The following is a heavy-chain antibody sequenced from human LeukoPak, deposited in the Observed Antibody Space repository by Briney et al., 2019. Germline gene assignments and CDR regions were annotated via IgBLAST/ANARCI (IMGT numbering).Heavy chain of an antibody. V-gene: IGHV3-30-3*01. CDR3: VGAAYYFDY. D-gene: IGHD6-25*01. CDR2: ISYDGSNK. J-gene: IGHJ4*02. Sequence: GRSLSLSCAASGSTFSSYAMHWVRQAPGKGLEWVAVISYDGSNKYYADSVKGRFTISRDNSKNTLYLQMNSLRAEDTAVYYCVGAAYYFDYWGQGTLVTVSS. CDR1: GSTFSSYA.